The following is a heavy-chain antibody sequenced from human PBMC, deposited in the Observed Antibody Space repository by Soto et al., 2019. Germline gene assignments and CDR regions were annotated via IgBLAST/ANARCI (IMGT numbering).Heavy chain of an antibody. D-gene: IGHD3-10*01. V-gene: IGHV4-39*01. CDR3: ARGGRWSPLYHYGSGSYSLNWFDP. J-gene: IGHJ5*02. Sequence: SETLSLTCTVSGGSISSSSYYWGWIRQPPGKGQEWIGSIYYSGSTYYNPSLKSRVTISVDTSKNQFSLKLSSVTAADTAVYYCARGGRWSPLYHYGSGSYSLNWFDPWGQGTLVTVSS. CDR1: GGSISSSSYY. CDR2: IYYSGST.